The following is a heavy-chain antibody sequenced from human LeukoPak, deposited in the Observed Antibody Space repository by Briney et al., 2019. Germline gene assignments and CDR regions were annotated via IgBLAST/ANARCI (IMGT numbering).Heavy chain of an antibody. CDR1: RFTLSNYR. Sequence: PGESLRLFCAASRFTLSNYRMSWVRQAPGKGLEWVASINQGGTEKHFVDYVKGRFTISRDNAQNSLYVQMNRLRAEDTAVYYCARLLFGGYSDYWGQGTLVTVSS. V-gene: IGHV3-7*01. D-gene: IGHD2-15*01. CDR3: ARLLFGGYSDY. J-gene: IGHJ4*02. CDR2: INQGGTEK.